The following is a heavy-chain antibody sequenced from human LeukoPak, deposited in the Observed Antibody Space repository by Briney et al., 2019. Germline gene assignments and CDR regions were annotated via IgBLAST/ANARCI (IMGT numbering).Heavy chain of an antibody. CDR3: ARGEARWGYYYYGMDV. D-gene: IGHD4-23*01. J-gene: IGHJ6*02. V-gene: IGHV1-2*04. Sequence: GASVKVSCKASGYSFTDYSIHWVRQAPGQGLEWMGWINPNSGGTNYAQKFQGWVTMTRDTSTSTAYMELSRLRSDDTAVYYCARGEARWGYYYYGMDVWGQGTTVTVSS. CDR2: INPNSGGT. CDR1: GYSFTDYS.